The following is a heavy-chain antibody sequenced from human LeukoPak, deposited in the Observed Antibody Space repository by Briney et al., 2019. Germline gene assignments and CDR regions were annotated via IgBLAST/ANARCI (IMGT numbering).Heavy chain of an antibody. CDR1: GYTLTKYG. CDR3: GRDYYYGTSAPYNFGIDV. V-gene: IGHV1-18*04. Sequence: ASVKVSCKASGYTLTKYGISWVRQAPGQGPEWMGWISGYNGNTNYAQKFQGRVTMTTDTSTSTAYMELRDLKSDDTPVYYCGRDYYYGTSAPYNFGIDVWGQGTTVTVSS. CDR2: ISGYNGNT. D-gene: IGHD3-10*01. J-gene: IGHJ6*02.